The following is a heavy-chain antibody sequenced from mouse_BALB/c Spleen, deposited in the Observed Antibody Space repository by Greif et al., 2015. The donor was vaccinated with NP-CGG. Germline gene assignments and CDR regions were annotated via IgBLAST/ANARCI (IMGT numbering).Heavy chain of an antibody. D-gene: IGHD2-14*01. V-gene: IGHV5-9-4*01. CDR2: ISSGGSYT. Sequence: EVMLVESGGGLVKPGGSLKLSCAASGFTFSSYAMSWVRQSPEKRLEWVAEISSGGSYTYYPDTVTGRFTISRDNAKNTLYLEMSSLRSEDTAMYYCARRGTYYRYGHWYFDVWGAGTTVTVSS. CDR3: ARRGTYYRYGHWYFDV. CDR1: GFTFSSYA. J-gene: IGHJ1*01.